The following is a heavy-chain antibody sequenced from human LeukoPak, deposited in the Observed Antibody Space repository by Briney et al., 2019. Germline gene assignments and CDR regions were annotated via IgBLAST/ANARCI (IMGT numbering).Heavy chain of an antibody. D-gene: IGHD6-13*01. CDR2: IYYSGST. CDR3: AGFLYSSSWYDY. CDR1: GGSISSSSYY. Sequence: SETLSLTCTVSGGSISSSSYYWGWIRQPPGKGLEWIGSIYYSGSTYYNPSLKSRVTISVDTSKNQFSLKLSSVTAADTAVYYCAGFLYSSSWYDYWGQGTLVTVSS. J-gene: IGHJ4*02. V-gene: IGHV4-39*01.